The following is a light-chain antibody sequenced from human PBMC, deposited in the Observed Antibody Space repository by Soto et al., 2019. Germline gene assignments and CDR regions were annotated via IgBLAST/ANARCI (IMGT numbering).Light chain of an antibody. J-gene: IGKJ1*01. CDR3: QQYNIWPQT. Sequence: ILMTQSPATLSVSPGERATLSCRASQNLRSSLAWYQQKPGQAPRLLIYGASTRATGIPARFSGSGSGTEFTLTISSLQSEDFAVYFCQQYNIWPQTFGQGTKVDIK. CDR2: GAS. CDR1: QNLRSS. V-gene: IGKV3-15*01.